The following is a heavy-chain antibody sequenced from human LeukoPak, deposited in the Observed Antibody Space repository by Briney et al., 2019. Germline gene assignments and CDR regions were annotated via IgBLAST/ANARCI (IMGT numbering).Heavy chain of an antibody. V-gene: IGHV4-4*08. J-gene: IGHJ5*02. CDR3: ARDGSTYYYGSGSYRDWFDP. Sequence: SETLSLTCAASGVSISSHYWSWIRQPPGKGLEWIGYLYKGGGTNYNPSLKSRVVISVDTSQNRFSLNLTSVTAADTAVYYCARDGSTYYYGSGSYRDWFDPWGQGTLVTVSS. D-gene: IGHD3-10*01. CDR1: GVSISSHY. CDR2: LYKGGGT.